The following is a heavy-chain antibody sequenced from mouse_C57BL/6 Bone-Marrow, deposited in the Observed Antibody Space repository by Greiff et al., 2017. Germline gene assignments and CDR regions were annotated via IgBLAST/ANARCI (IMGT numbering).Heavy chain of an antibody. J-gene: IGHJ1*03. CDR2: INPGSGGT. V-gene: IGHV1-54*01. CDR1: GYAFTNYL. Sequence: QVQLQQSGAELVRPGTSVKVSCKASGYAFTNYLIEWVKQRPGQGLEWIGVINPGSGGTNYNEKFKGKATLTADKSSSTAYMQLSSLTSEYSAVYFCARSDGSSFWYFDVWGTGTTVTVSS. D-gene: IGHD1-1*01. CDR3: ARSDGSSFWYFDV.